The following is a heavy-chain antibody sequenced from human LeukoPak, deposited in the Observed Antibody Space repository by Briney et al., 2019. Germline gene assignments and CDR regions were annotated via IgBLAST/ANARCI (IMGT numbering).Heavy chain of an antibody. Sequence: PSETLSLTCTVSGGSISSSSYYWGWIRQPPGKGLEWIGEIYHSGSTNYNPSLKSRVTIPVDKSKNQFSLKLSSVTAADTAVYYCARTWASWGSGGGEGGRFYWYFDLWGRGTLVTVSS. J-gene: IGHJ2*01. CDR1: GGSISSSSYY. CDR2: IYHSGST. D-gene: IGHD2-21*01. V-gene: IGHV4-39*07. CDR3: ARTWASWGSGGGEGGRFYWYFDL.